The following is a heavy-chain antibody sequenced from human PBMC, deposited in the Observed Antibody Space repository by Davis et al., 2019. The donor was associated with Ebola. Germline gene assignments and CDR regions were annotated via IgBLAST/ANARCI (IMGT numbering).Heavy chain of an antibody. CDR1: GFTFSSYS. CDR3: ARDPLAVAGTVYYYGMDV. J-gene: IGHJ6*02. Sequence: GESLKISCAASGFTFSSYSMNWVRQAPGKGLEWVSSISSSSSYIYYADSVKGRFTISRDNAKNSLYLQMNSLRAEDTAVYYCARDPLAVAGTVYYYGMDVWGQGTTDTVSS. CDR2: ISSSSSYI. D-gene: IGHD6-19*01. V-gene: IGHV3-21*01.